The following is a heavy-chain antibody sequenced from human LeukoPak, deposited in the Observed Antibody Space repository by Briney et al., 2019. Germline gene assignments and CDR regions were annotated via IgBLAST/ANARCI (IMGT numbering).Heavy chain of an antibody. CDR2: IAGGGSST. Sequence: GGSLRLSCAASGLTFNNYAMSWVRQAPGKGLEWVSVIAGGGSSTYYADSVKGRFTISRDNSKNTLYLQMNSLRVEDTAVYYCVKDPDPRYCSSTSCSPIWGQGTMVIVSS. CDR1: GLTFNNYA. V-gene: IGHV3-23*01. CDR3: VKDPDPRYCSSTSCSPI. D-gene: IGHD2-2*01. J-gene: IGHJ3*02.